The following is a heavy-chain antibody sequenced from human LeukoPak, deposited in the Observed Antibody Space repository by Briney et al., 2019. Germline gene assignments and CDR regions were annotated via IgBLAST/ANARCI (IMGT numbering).Heavy chain of an antibody. J-gene: IGHJ6*03. CDR1: GFTFSSYW. Sequence: PGGSLRLSCAASGFTFSSYWMSWVRQAPGKGLEWVANIKQDGSEKYYVDSVKGRFTISRDNAKNSLYLQMNSLRAEDTAVYYCARDPRGYCSSTSCSASRYYYYYYMDVWGKGTTVTVSS. CDR3: ARDPRGYCSSTSCSASRYYYYYYMDV. CDR2: IKQDGSEK. D-gene: IGHD2-2*01. V-gene: IGHV3-7*01.